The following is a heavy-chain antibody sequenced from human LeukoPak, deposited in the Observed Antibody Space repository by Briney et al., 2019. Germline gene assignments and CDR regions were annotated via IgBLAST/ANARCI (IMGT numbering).Heavy chain of an antibody. Sequence: GGSLRLSCAASGFTFSSYSMNWVRQAPGKGLEWVSSISSSSSYIYYADSVKGRFTISRDNAKNTLYLQMNSLRAEDTAVYYCARVATYYDSSGYNSGYFDYWGQGTLVTVSS. D-gene: IGHD3-22*01. CDR3: ARVATYYDSSGYNSGYFDY. J-gene: IGHJ4*02. V-gene: IGHV3-21*01. CDR1: GFTFSSYS. CDR2: ISSSSSYI.